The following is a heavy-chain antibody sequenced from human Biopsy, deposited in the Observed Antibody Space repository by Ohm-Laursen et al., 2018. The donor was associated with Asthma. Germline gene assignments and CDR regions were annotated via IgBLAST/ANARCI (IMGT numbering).Heavy chain of an antibody. Sequence: SLRLSCSASGFTFNSYWMSWVRQPPGKGLEWVSVIYSGGGTYYADSVQGRATISRDNSKNTLSLQMNSLRAEDTAVYYCARGDSSNWSHYYFDYWGQGTLVTVSS. CDR2: IYSGGGT. CDR1: GFTFNSYW. D-gene: IGHD3-22*01. CDR3: ARGDSSNWSHYYFDY. V-gene: IGHV3-53*01. J-gene: IGHJ4*02.